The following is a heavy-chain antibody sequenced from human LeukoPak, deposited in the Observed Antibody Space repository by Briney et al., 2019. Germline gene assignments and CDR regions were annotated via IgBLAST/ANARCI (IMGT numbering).Heavy chain of an antibody. CDR3: ARHWWELLPLDY. J-gene: IGHJ4*02. CDR2: IYYSGST. V-gene: IGHV4-39*01. D-gene: IGHD1-26*01. Sequence: PSETLSLTCTVSGGSISSSSYYWGWIRQPPGKGLEWIGSIYYSGSTYYNPSLKSRVTISVDTPKNQFSLKLSSVTAADTAVYYCARHWWELLPLDYWGQGTLVTVSS. CDR1: GGSISSSSYY.